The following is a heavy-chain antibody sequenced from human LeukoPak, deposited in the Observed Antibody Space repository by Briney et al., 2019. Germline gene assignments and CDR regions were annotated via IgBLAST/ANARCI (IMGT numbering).Heavy chain of an antibody. CDR1: GFTFSSYG. Sequence: GRSLRLSCAASGFTFSSYGMHWVRQAPGKGLEWVAFIRYDGSNKYYANSVEGRFTISRDNSKNTLYLQMNSLRAEDTAMYYCAKDGPDPWGQGTLVTVSS. CDR3: AKDGPDP. V-gene: IGHV3-30*02. CDR2: IRYDGSNK. J-gene: IGHJ5*02.